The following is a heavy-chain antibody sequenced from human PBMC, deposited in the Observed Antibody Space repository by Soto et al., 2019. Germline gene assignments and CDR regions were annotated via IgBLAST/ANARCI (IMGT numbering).Heavy chain of an antibody. Sequence: SGPTLVNPTQPLTLTCTFSGFSLSTSGVGVGWIRQPPGQALEWLALIYWDDDKRYSPSLKSRLTITKDTSKNQVVLTMTKMYPGDTPTNFCAPVPYYYDRSGREGALDIWREGAMVTVSS. CDR1: GFSLSTSGVG. J-gene: IGHJ3*02. V-gene: IGHV2-5*02. CDR3: APVPYYYDRSGREGALDI. CDR2: IYWDDDK. D-gene: IGHD3-22*01.